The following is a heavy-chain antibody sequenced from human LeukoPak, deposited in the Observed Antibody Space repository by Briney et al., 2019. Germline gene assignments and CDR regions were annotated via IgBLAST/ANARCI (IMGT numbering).Heavy chain of an antibody. Sequence: GGSLRLSCAAYGFTVSSNYMSWVRQAPGKGLEWVSVIYSGGSTYYADSVKGRFTISRDNSKNTLYLQMNSLRAEGTAVYYCARNYGGNSGHWGQGTLVTVSS. D-gene: IGHD4-23*01. J-gene: IGHJ4*02. CDR3: ARNYGGNSGH. CDR1: GFTVSSNY. CDR2: IYSGGST. V-gene: IGHV3-53*01.